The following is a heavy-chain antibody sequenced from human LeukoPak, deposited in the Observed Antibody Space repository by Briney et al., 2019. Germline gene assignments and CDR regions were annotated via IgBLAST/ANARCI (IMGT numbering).Heavy chain of an antibody. D-gene: IGHD5-24*01. CDR1: GYTFTSYG. V-gene: IGHV1-46*03. Sequence: ASVKVSCKASGYTFTSYGISWVRQAPGQGLEWMGIINPSGGSTSYAQKFQGRVTMTRDTSTSTVYMELSSLRSEDTAVYYCARSILQNSPSYDYWGQGTLVTVSS. CDR3: ARSILQNSPSYDY. J-gene: IGHJ4*02. CDR2: INPSGGST.